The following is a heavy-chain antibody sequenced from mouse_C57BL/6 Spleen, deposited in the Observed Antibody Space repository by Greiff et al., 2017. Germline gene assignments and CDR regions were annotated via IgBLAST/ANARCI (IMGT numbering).Heavy chain of an antibody. CDR3: ARADYDARYYFDD. V-gene: IGHV1-22*01. CDR2: INPNNGGT. D-gene: IGHD2-4*01. Sequence: VQLKQSGPELVKPGASVKMSCKASGYTFTDYNMHWVKQSHGKSLEWIGYINPNNGGTSYNQKFKGKATLTVNKSSSTAYMELRSLTSEDSAVYYCARADYDARYYFDDWGQGTTLTVSS. J-gene: IGHJ2*01. CDR1: GYTFTDYN.